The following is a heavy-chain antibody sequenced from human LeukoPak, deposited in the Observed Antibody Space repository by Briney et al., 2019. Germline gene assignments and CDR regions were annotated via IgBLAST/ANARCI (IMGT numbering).Heavy chain of an antibody. J-gene: IGHJ4*02. V-gene: IGHV1-69*04. CDR3: AREWKYCGATSCGYYFDY. CDR1: GGTFSSYA. Sequence: SVKVSCKASGGTFSSYAISWVRQAPGQGLEWMGRIIPILGIANYAQKFQGRVTITADKSTSTAYMELRSLRSDDTAVYYCAREWKYCGATSCGYYFDYRGQGTLVTVSS. D-gene: IGHD2-2*01. CDR2: IIPILGIA.